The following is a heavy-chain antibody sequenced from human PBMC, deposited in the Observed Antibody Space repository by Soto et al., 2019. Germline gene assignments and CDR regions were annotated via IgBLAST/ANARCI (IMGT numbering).Heavy chain of an antibody. CDR3: ASKAACGGDCYAFDS. Sequence: QVYLVQSGSEVKKPGSSVKISCKASGGIFSSNTINWVRQAAGQGLEWMGGIIPLFGTANYAEKFQGRVTITADKSTKTAYMELTSLRSEDTAVYYCASKAACGGDCYAFDSCGQGTLVTVSS. V-gene: IGHV1-69*06. J-gene: IGHJ4*02. D-gene: IGHD2-21*02. CDR2: IIPLFGTA. CDR1: GGIFSSNT.